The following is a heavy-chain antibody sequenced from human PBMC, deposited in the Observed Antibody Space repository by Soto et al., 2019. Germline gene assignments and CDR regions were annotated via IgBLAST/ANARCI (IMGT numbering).Heavy chain of an antibody. J-gene: IGHJ4*02. CDR2: MNPASGGT. Sequence: QVQLVQSGAEVKKPGASVKVSCKASGYTFTAYYIHWVRQAPGQGLEGMGWMNPASGGTDFAQKFQGRVTMTRDTSIRTAYMELTGLTSDETAVYYCERRSDLSSGWHLGDHWGQGTLVTVSS. CDR3: ERRSDLSSGWHLGDH. V-gene: IGHV1-2*02. D-gene: IGHD6-19*01. CDR1: GYTFTAYY.